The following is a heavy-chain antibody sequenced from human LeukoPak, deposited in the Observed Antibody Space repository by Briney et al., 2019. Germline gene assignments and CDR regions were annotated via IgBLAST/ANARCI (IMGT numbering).Heavy chain of an antibody. CDR1: GGSISSGDYY. CDR3: ARVTYYYDSSGYYSEGVYFDY. V-gene: IGHV4-30-4*01. D-gene: IGHD3-22*01. Sequence: PSETLSLTCTVSGGSISSGDYYWSWIRQPPGKGLEWIGYIYYSGSTYYNPSLKSRVTISVDTSKNQFSLKLSSVTAADTAVYYCARVTYYYDSSGYYSEGVYFDYWGQGTLVTVSS. J-gene: IGHJ4*02. CDR2: IYYSGST.